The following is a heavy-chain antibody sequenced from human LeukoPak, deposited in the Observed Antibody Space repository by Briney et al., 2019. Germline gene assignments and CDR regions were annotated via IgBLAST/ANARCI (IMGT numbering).Heavy chain of an antibody. Sequence: GGSLRLSCAASGFTFSSYGMHWVRQAPGKGLEWVAFIRYDGSNKYYADSVKGRFTISRDNSKNTLYLQMNSLRAEDTAVYYCAKDYYGSGSSKRRRDYYYYMDVWGKGTTVTISS. V-gene: IGHV3-30*02. CDR1: GFTFSSYG. D-gene: IGHD3-10*01. CDR2: IRYDGSNK. J-gene: IGHJ6*03. CDR3: AKDYYGSGSSKRRRDYYYYMDV.